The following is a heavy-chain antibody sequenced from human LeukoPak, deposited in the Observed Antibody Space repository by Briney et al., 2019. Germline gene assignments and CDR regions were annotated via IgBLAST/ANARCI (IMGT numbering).Heavy chain of an antibody. V-gene: IGHV3-15*01. CDR2: IKSKADGETA. Sequence: PGESLRLSCAASGLTFSSAWMYWFRQAPGKGLEWVGRIKSKADGETAEYAAPAQGRFTISRDDSKNMLYLQMNSLKAEDTAVYYCNTEVDWGRGTLVAVSP. J-gene: IGHJ1*01. CDR3: NTEVD. CDR1: GLTFSSAW.